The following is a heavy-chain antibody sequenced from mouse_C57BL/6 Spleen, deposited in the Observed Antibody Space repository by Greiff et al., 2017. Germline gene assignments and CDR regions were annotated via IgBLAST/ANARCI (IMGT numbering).Heavy chain of an antibody. CDR3: ASYDYEEYYFDY. V-gene: IGHV5-6*01. J-gene: IGHJ2*01. CDR2: ISSGGSYT. Sequence: EVKLMESGGDLVKPGGSLKLSCAASGFTFSSYGMSWVRQTPDKRLEWVATISSGGSYTYYPDSVKGRFTISRDNAKNTLYLQMSSLKSEDTAMYYCASYDYEEYYFDYWGQGTTLTVSS. CDR1: GFTFSSYG. D-gene: IGHD2-4*01.